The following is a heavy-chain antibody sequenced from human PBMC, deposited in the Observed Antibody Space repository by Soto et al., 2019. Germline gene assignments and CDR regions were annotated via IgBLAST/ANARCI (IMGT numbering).Heavy chain of an antibody. Sequence: GASLKISCKGSGYSFTSYWISWVRQMPGKGLEWMGRIDPSDSYTNYSPSFQGHVTISADKSISTAYLQWSSLKASDTAMYYCARLELGYCSSTSCDVMDVWVQGTTVTVSS. CDR2: IDPSDSYT. D-gene: IGHD2-2*01. J-gene: IGHJ6*02. CDR1: GYSFTSYW. CDR3: ARLELGYCSSTSCDVMDV. V-gene: IGHV5-10-1*01.